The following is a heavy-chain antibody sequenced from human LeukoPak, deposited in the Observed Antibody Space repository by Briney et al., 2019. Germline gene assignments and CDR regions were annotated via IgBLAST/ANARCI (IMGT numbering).Heavy chain of an antibody. J-gene: IGHJ3*02. CDR3: AGYSGFIFNAFDI. CDR2: IIPIFGTA. D-gene: IGHD2-21*01. V-gene: IGHV1-69*05. CDR1: GGTFSSYA. Sequence: SVKVSCKASGGTFSSYAISWVRQAPGQGLEWMGGIIPIFGTANYAQKFQGRVTITTDESTSTAYMELSSLRSEDTAVYYCAGYSGFIFNAFDIWAKGQWSPSLQ.